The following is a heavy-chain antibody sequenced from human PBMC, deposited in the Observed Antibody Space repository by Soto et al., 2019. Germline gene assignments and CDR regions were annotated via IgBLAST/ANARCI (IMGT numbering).Heavy chain of an antibody. V-gene: IGHV1-18*01. D-gene: IGHD2-2*01. CDR3: ARVVPGAEAWFGP. CDR2: ISVYSDGT. J-gene: IGHJ5*02. CDR1: GYTFTSYG. Sequence: SVKVSCKASGYTFTSYGISWVRQAPGQPLEWLGWISVYSDGTNYAQKFQGRVAMTTDTSTTTAYMELRSLRSDDTAVYYCARVVPGAEAWFGPWGQGTLVTVSS.